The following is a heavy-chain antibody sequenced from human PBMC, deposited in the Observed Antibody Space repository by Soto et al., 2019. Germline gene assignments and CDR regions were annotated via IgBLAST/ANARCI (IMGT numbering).Heavy chain of an antibody. V-gene: IGHV3-33*01. CDR1: GFTFSSYG. CDR2: IWYDGSNK. D-gene: IGHD6-13*01. CDR3: ARDSSSSWYSVSYYYYYGMDV. J-gene: IGHJ6*02. Sequence: GSLRLSCAASGFTFSSYGMHWVRQAPGKGLEWVAVIWYDGSNKYYADSVKGRFTISRDNSKNTLYLQMNSLRAEDTAVYYCARDSSSSWYSVSYYYYYGMDVWGQGTTVTSP.